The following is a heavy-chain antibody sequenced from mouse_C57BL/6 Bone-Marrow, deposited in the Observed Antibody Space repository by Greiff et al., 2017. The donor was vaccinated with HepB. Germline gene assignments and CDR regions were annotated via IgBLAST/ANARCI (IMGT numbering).Heavy chain of an antibody. J-gene: IGHJ3*01. V-gene: IGHV1-22*01. D-gene: IGHD2-3*01. CDR3: ARRDGYHGGWFAY. CDR1: GYTFTDYN. Sequence: EVQLVESGPELVKPGASVKMSCKASGYTFTDYNMHWVKQSHGKSLEWIGYINPNNGGTSYNQKFKGKATLTVNKSSSTAYMELRSLTSEDSAVYYCARRDGYHGGWFAYWGQGTLVTVSA. CDR2: INPNNGGT.